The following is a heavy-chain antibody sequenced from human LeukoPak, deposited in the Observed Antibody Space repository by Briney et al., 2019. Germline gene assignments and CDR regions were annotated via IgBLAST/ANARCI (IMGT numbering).Heavy chain of an antibody. CDR1: GFTFSNYG. J-gene: IGHJ2*01. Sequence: TGRSLELSCAASGFTFSNYGMHWVRQAPGKGLEWVAVIWSDESNKYYADSVKGRFTISRDNFKNTLYLHMNRLRAEDTTVYYCARGVVGATTGWYFDLWGRGTLVTVSS. CDR3: ARGVVGATTGWYFDL. CDR2: IWSDESNK. V-gene: IGHV3-33*01. D-gene: IGHD1-26*01.